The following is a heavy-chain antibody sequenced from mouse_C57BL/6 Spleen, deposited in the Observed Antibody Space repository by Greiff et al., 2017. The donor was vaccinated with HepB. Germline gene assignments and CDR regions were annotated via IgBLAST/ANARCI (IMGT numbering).Heavy chain of an antibody. D-gene: IGHD1-1*02. CDR1: GYTFTSYW. Sequence: QVQLQQPGAELVRPGSSVKLSCKASGYTFTSYWMHWVKQRPIQGLEWIGNIDPSDSETHYNQKFKDKATLTVDKSSSTAYMQLSSLTSKGSAVYYCARGVGALDYWGQGTSVTVSS. CDR2: IDPSDSET. J-gene: IGHJ4*01. CDR3: ARGVGALDY. V-gene: IGHV1-52*01.